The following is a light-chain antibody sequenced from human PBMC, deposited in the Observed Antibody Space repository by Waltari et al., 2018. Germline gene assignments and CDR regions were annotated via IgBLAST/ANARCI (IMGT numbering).Light chain of an antibody. J-gene: IGKJ4*01. CDR3: QQYYSTFLT. CDR1: QSLFYNSNNQNY. Sequence: DIVMTQSPESLTVSLGDRATINCKSSQSLFYNSNNQNYLAWYQQKPGQPPKVLIYWASTRESGVPERFSGSGSGTDFTLTITNLQPEDVAVYYCQQYYSTFLTFGGGTEVE. CDR2: WAS. V-gene: IGKV4-1*01.